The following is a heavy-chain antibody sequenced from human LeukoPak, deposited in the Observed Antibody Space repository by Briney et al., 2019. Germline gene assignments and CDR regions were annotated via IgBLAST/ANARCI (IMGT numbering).Heavy chain of an antibody. Sequence: GGSLRLSCAGSGFIFSDYHMSWIRQAPGKGLEWVSAINGTAINTDYADSVKGRFTISRDSSKNTLYLQMNSLRAEDTAVYFCLTRSLIAVSGNSYMDVWGKGTTVSVSS. J-gene: IGHJ6*03. CDR3: LTRSLIAVSGNSYMDV. V-gene: IGHV3-23*01. CDR2: INGTAINT. D-gene: IGHD6-19*01. CDR1: GFIFSDYH.